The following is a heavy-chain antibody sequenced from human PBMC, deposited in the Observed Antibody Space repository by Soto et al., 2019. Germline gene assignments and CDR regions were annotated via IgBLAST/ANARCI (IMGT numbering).Heavy chain of an antibody. CDR1: GFIFSDHY. CDR3: ARATTVTDY. Sequence: GGSLRLSCAASGFIFSDHYMDWVRQAPGKGLEWVGRTRNKANSHTTEYAASVKGRFTISRDDSKNSLYLQMNSLKIEDTAVYYCARATTVTDYWGQGTRATVYS. D-gene: IGHD4-17*01. CDR2: TRNKANSHTT. J-gene: IGHJ4*02. V-gene: IGHV3-72*01.